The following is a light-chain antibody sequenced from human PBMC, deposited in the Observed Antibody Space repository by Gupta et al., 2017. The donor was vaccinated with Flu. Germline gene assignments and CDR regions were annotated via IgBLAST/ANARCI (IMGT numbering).Light chain of an antibody. CDR1: QSLFYRSNKKNY. CDR3: QQYYIAGT. V-gene: IGKV4-1*01. Sequence: DIVMTQSPDSLAVSLGERANINCKSSQSLFYRSNKKNYLAWYQQKPGQPPKLLIYWASTRESGVPDRFSGSGSGTDCSLTISSLQAEDVAVYFCQQYYIAGTFGQGTKVEIQ. J-gene: IGKJ1*01. CDR2: WAS.